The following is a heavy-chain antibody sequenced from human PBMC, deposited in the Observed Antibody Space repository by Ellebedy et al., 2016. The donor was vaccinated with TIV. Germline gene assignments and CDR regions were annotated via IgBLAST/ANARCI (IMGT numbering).Heavy chain of an antibody. CDR1: GFSFADYA. V-gene: IGHV3-9*01. CDR3: VKADIVLMLYAFFDF. CDR2: ISWNSRRI. D-gene: IGHD2-8*01. Sequence: PGGSLRLSCAASGFSFADYAMHWVRHGPGKGLEWVSGISWNSRRIGYADSVKGRFTISRDNAKNSLYLQINSLRAEDTALYYCVKADIVLMLYAFFDFWGQGTLVTVSS. J-gene: IGHJ4*02.